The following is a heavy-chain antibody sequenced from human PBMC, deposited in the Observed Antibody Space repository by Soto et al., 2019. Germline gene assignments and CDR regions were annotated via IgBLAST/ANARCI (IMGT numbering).Heavy chain of an antibody. V-gene: IGHV3-15*01. CDR2: IKSKTDGGST. J-gene: IGHJ4*02. CDR1: GFTFSNAW. CDR3: AAAFNYYNLLTGYPYSDY. D-gene: IGHD3-9*01. Sequence: GGSLRLSCAASGFTFSNAWMSWVRQAPGKGLEWVGHIKSKTDGGSTDYAAPVKGRFIISREYSENTLYLQMSSLKIEDTAVYYCAAAFNYYNLLTGYPYSDYWGQGALVTVSS.